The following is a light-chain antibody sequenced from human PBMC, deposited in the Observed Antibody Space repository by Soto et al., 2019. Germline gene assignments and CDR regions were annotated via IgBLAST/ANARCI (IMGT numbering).Light chain of an antibody. V-gene: IGKV3-20*01. Sequence: EIVLTQPPGTLSLSPGERATLSCRASQSVSSSYLAWYQQKPGQAPRLLIYGASGRATGIPDRFSGSGSGTDFTLTISRLEPEDFAVYYCQQYGSSPRTFGQGTKVEIK. CDR3: QQYGSSPRT. J-gene: IGKJ1*01. CDR1: QSVSSSY. CDR2: GAS.